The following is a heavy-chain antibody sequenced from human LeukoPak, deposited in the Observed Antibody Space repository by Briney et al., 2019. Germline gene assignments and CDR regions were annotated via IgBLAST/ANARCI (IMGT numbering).Heavy chain of an antibody. D-gene: IGHD2-15*01. Sequence: GGSLRLSCAASRFTFSSYGMHWVRQAPGKGLEWVAVISYDGSNKYYADSVKGRFTISRNNSKNTLYLQMNSLRAEDTAVYYCAKKECSGGSCYSPWYFDLWGRGTLVTVSS. J-gene: IGHJ2*01. CDR3: AKKECSGGSCYSPWYFDL. CDR1: RFTFSSYG. CDR2: ISYDGSNK. V-gene: IGHV3-30*18.